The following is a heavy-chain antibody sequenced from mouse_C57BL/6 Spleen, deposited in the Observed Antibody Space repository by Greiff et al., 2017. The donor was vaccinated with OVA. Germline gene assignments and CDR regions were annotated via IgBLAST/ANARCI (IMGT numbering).Heavy chain of an antibody. J-gene: IGHJ3*01. CDR2: INPNNGGT. Sequence: EVKLQQSGPELVKPGASVKISCKASGYTFTDYYMNWVKQSHGKSLEWIGDINPNNGGTSYNQKFKGKATLTVDKSSSTAYMELRSLTSEDSAVYYCARSNWSAWFAYWGQGTLVTVSA. CDR3: ARSNWSAWFAY. V-gene: IGHV1-26*01. D-gene: IGHD4-1*01. CDR1: GYTFTDYY.